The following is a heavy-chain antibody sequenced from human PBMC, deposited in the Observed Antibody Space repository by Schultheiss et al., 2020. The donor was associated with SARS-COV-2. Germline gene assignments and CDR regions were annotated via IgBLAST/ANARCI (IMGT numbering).Heavy chain of an antibody. CDR1: GFMFSSSV. CDR3: AKGAVAGDDAFDL. V-gene: IGHV3-30-3*02. CDR2: ISYDGGVE. D-gene: IGHD6-19*01. J-gene: IGHJ3*01. Sequence: GGSLRLSCVDSGFMFSSSVMSWVRQAPGKGPEWVAVISYDGGVEHYADSVKGRFTISRDNSKNTLFLQMNSLRPEDTAMYYCAKGAVAGDDAFDLWGQGTLVTVSS.